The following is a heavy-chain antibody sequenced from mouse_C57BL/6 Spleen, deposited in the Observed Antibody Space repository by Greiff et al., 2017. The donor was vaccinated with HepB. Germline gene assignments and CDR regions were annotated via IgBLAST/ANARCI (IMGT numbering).Heavy chain of an antibody. CDR3: ARSPFYDYDVWFAY. D-gene: IGHD2-4*01. Sequence: VQLQQPGAELVKPGASVKMSCKASGYTFTSYWITWVKQRPGQGLEWIGDIYPGSGSTNYNEKFKSKATLTVDTSSSTAYMQLSSLTSEDSAVYYCARSPFYDYDVWFAYWGQGTLVTVSA. J-gene: IGHJ3*01. CDR2: IYPGSGST. V-gene: IGHV1-55*01. CDR1: GYTFTSYW.